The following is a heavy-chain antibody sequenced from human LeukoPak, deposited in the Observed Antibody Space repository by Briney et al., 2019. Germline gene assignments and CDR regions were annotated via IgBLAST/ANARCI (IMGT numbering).Heavy chain of an antibody. D-gene: IGHD5-12*01. CDR2: ISGSGVST. J-gene: IGHJ4*02. CDR3: AKTAPYSGYDYGPFDY. CDR1: GFTFSSYG. V-gene: IGHV3-23*01. Sequence: GGTLRLSCAASGFTFSSYGMSWVRQAPGKGLEWVSGISGSGVSTYYADSVKGRFTISRDNSKNTLYLQMNSLRAEDTAVYYCAKTAPYSGYDYGPFDYWGQGTLVTVSS.